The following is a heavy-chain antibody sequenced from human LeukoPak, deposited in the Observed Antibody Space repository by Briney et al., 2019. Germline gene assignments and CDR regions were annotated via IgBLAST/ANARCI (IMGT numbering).Heavy chain of an antibody. Sequence: PGGSLRLSCAASEFTFSNHAMSWVRQAPGKGLEWDSAIVGSGGRAYYTDSVKGRFTVSRDNSKNTLFLQMNSLRAEDTAVYYCARESASSWTGNWFDPWGQGTLVTVSS. CDR1: EFTFSNHA. D-gene: IGHD6-13*01. CDR2: IVGSGGRA. CDR3: ARESASSWTGNWFDP. J-gene: IGHJ5*02. V-gene: IGHV3-23*01.